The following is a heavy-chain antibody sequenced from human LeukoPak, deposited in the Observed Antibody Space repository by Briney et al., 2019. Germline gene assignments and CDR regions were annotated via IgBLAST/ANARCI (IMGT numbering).Heavy chain of an antibody. D-gene: IGHD4-23*01. CDR2: INHSGST. CDR1: GGSFSGYY. J-gene: IGHJ2*01. Sequence: SETLSLTCAVYGGSFSGYYWSWIRQPPGKGLEWIGEINHSGSTNYNPSLKSRVTISVDTSKNQFSLKLSSVTAADTAVYYCARAHGGPGSWYFDLWGRGTLVTVSS. V-gene: IGHV4-34*01. CDR3: ARAHGGPGSWYFDL.